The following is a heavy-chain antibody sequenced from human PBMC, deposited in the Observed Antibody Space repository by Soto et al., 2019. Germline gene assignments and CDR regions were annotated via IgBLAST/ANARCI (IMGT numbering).Heavy chain of an antibody. J-gene: IGHJ5*02. CDR2: ISAYNGNT. V-gene: IGHV1-18*01. CDR3: ARSAFQVRGVKSNWFDP. Sequence: QVQLVQSGAEVKKPGASVKVSCKASGYTFTSYGISWVRPAPGQELEWMGWISAYNGNTNYAQKLQGRVTMTTNTSTSIDYMELRSLRSDVTPGYYCARSAFQVRGVKSNWFDPWGQGTLVTVSS. D-gene: IGHD3-10*01. CDR1: GYTFTSYG.